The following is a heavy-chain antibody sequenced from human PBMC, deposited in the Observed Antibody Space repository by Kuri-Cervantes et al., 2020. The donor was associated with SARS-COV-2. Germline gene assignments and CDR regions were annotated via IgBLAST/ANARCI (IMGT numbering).Heavy chain of an antibody. CDR3: AKGKTGDSR. J-gene: IGHJ4*02. D-gene: IGHD7-27*01. V-gene: IGHV3-30*02. CDR1: GFTFSSYW. Sequence: GESLKISCAASGFTFSSYWMSWVRQAPGKGPEWVAFIRYDGDNKYYADSVKGRFTISRDNPKNTLYLQMNSLRPEDTAVYYCAKGKTGDSRWGQGTLVTVSS. CDR2: IRYDGDNK.